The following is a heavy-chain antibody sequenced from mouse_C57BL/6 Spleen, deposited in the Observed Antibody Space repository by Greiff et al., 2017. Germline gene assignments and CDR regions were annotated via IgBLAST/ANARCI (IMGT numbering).Heavy chain of an antibody. CDR2: ISYDGSN. CDR3: ARGITTGVAY. V-gene: IGHV3-6*01. D-gene: IGHD2-4*01. CDR1: GYSITSGYY. Sequence: EVQLQQSGPGLVKPSQSLSLTCSVTGYSITSGYYWNWIRQFPGNKLEWMGYISYDGSNNYNPSLKNRISITRDTSKNQFFLKLNSVTTEDTATYYCARGITTGVAYWGQGTLVTVSA. J-gene: IGHJ3*01.